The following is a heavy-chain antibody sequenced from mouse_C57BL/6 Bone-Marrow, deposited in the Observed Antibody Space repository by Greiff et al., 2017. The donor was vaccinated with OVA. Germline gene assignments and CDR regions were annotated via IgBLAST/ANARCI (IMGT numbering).Heavy chain of an antibody. D-gene: IGHD1-1*01. CDR2: IYPGDGDT. J-gene: IGHJ1*03. CDR1: GYAFSSYW. Sequence: VQLQQSGAELVKPGASVKISCKASGYAFSSYWMNWVKQRPGKGLEWIGQIYPGDGDTNYNGKFKGKATLTADKSSSTAYMQLSSLTSEDSAVYFCAPYYYGSTLYFDVWGTGTTVTVSS. CDR3: APYYYGSTLYFDV. V-gene: IGHV1-80*01.